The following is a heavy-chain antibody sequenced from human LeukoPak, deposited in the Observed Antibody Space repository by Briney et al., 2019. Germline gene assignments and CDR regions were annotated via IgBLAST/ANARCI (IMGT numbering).Heavy chain of an antibody. CDR2: IKPDGSDS. CDR1: GFTFSAFW. CDR3: ARLFRGVTTFDY. Sequence: PGGSLRLSCAASGFTFSAFWMSWVRQGPGKGLEWVASIKPDGSDSHHVDSVMGRFTISRDNAKNLLYLQMNSLSAEDTAVYYCARLFRGVTTFDYWDQGALVTVSS. V-gene: IGHV3-7*01. J-gene: IGHJ4*02. D-gene: IGHD4-17*01.